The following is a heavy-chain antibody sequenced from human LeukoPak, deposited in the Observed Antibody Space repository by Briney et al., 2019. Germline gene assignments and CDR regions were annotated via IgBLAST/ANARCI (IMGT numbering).Heavy chain of an antibody. CDR3: ARGLNYYDSSGYLDY. V-gene: IGHV4-34*01. CDR2: INHSGST. Sequence: PSETLSLTCAVYGGSFSGYYWSWIRQPPGKGLEWIGKINHSGSTNYNPSLKSRVTISVDTSKNQFSLKLSSVTAADTAVYYCARGLNYYDSSGYLDYWGQGTLVTVSS. D-gene: IGHD3-22*01. CDR1: GGSFSGYY. J-gene: IGHJ4*02.